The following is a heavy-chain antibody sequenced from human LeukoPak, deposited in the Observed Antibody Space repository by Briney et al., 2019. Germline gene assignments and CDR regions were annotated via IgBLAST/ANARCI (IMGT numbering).Heavy chain of an antibody. CDR2: MQQDGSEK. CDR1: GFTFSSYS. J-gene: IGHJ4*02. Sequence: PGGSLRLSCAASGFTFSSYSMNWVRHAPGKGLEWVANMQQDGSEKYYVDSVKGRFTISRDNAKNSLYLQMNSLRAEDTAVYYCARESCSGASCYSRPVFDYWGQGTLVTVSS. CDR3: ARESCSGASCYSRPVFDY. D-gene: IGHD2-15*01. V-gene: IGHV3-7*05.